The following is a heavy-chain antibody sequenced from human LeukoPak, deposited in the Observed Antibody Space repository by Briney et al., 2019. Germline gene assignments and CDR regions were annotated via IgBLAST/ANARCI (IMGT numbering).Heavy chain of an antibody. CDR2: ISGSGGST. CDR1: GFTFSSYA. CDR3: AKDMESYDSSGYPVLFDY. Sequence: GGSLRLSCAASGFTFSSYAMSWVRQAPGKGLERVSAISGSGGSTYYADSVKGRFTISRDNSKNTLYLQMNSLRAEDTAVYYCAKDMESYDSSGYPVLFDYWGQGTLVTVSS. D-gene: IGHD3-22*01. V-gene: IGHV3-23*01. J-gene: IGHJ4*02.